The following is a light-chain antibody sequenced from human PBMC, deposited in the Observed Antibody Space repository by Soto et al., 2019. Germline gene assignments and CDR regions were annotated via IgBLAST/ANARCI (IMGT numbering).Light chain of an antibody. V-gene: IGLV1-47*01. CDR3: AAWDDSLIGPV. Sequence: QSVLTQPPSASGTPGQRVTISCSGRSSNVAGNYVSWYQQYPGTAPKLLIYRNNQRPSGVPDRFSGSKSGTSASLAIIGLRSEDEANYYGAAWDDSLIGPVFGGGTPVTVL. J-gene: IGLJ3*02. CDR1: SSNVAGNY. CDR2: RNN.